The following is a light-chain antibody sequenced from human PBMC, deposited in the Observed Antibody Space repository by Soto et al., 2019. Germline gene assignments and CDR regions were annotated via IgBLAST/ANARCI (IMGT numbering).Light chain of an antibody. CDR1: SSNIGAGFD. Sequence: QSVLTQPPSVSGAPGQRVTISCTGNSSNIGAGFDVHWYQQLPGTAPKLLIYDNSNRPSGVPDRFSGSKSGTSASLAITGLQAEDGTGYYGQSEDGKLSALVFGGGTKLAV. CDR2: DNS. J-gene: IGLJ2*01. CDR3: QSEDGKLSALV. V-gene: IGLV1-40*01.